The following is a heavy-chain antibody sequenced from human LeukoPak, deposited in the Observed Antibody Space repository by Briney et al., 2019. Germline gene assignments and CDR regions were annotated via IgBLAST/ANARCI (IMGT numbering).Heavy chain of an antibody. CDR1: GFTFSSYG. V-gene: IGHV3-30*18. D-gene: IGHD3-22*01. CDR2: ISYDGSNK. Sequence: GGSLRLSCAASGFTFSSYGMHWVRQAPGKGLERVAVISYDGSNKYYADSVKGRFTISRDNSKNTLYLQMNSLRAEDTAVYYCAKDLGSSGVYDAFDIWGQGTMVTVSS. J-gene: IGHJ3*02. CDR3: AKDLGSSGVYDAFDI.